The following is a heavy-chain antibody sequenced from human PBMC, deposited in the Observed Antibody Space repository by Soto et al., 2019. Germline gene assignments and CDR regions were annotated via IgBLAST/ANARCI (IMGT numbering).Heavy chain of an antibody. CDR3: ARRYCSGGSCYSRHHDAFDI. V-gene: IGHV5-51*01. Sequence: GESLKISCKGSGYSFTSYWIGWVRQMPGKGLKWMGIIYPGDSDTRYSPSFQGQVTISAGKSISTAYLQWSSLEASDTAMYYCARRYCSGGSCYSRHHDAFDIWGQGTMVTVSS. CDR2: IYPGDSDT. D-gene: IGHD2-15*01. J-gene: IGHJ3*02. CDR1: GYSFTSYW.